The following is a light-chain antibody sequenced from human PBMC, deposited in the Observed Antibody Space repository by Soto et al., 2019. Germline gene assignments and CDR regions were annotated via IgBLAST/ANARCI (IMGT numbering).Light chain of an antibody. CDR1: QSVSSY. CDR3: QQRSNWRAT. Sequence: EIVLTQSPATLSLPPGERATLSCRASQSVSSYLAWYQQKPGQAPRLLIYDASNRATGIPARFSGSGSGTDFTLTISSLEPEDFAVYYCQQRSNWRATFGGGTKLDIK. J-gene: IGKJ4*01. CDR2: DAS. V-gene: IGKV3-11*01.